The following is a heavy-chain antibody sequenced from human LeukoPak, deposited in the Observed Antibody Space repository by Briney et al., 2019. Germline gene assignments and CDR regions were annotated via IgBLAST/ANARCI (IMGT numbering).Heavy chain of an antibody. CDR1: GGSISSGSYY. V-gene: IGHV4-61*02. J-gene: IGHJ4*02. CDR3: ARVGSSGSYYWSDY. CDR2: IYTSGST. D-gene: IGHD1-26*01. Sequence: SETLSLTCTVSGGSISSGSYYWSWIRQPAGKGLEWIGRIYTSGSTNYNPSLKSRVTISVDTSKNQFSLKLSSVTAADTAVYYCARVGSSGSYYWSDYWGQGNLVTVSS.